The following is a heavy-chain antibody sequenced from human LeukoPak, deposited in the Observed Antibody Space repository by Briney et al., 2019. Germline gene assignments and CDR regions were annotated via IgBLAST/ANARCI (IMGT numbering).Heavy chain of an antibody. CDR3: AREGNGMGWYRDDYYYGMDV. J-gene: IGHJ6*02. CDR1: GFTVSGNY. D-gene: IGHD6-19*01. V-gene: IGHV3-53*01. Sequence: GGSLRLSCAASGFTVSGNYMTWVRQAPGKGLEWVSVIYSGGNTYYADSVKGRFTISRDNSKNTLYLQMNSLRAEDTAVYYCAREGNGMGWYRDDYYYGMDVWGQGTTVTVSS. CDR2: IYSGGNT.